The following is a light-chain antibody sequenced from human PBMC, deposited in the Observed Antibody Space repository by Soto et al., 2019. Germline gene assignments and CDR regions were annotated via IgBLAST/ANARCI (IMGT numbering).Light chain of an antibody. V-gene: IGKV3-20*01. Sequence: EIVLTQSPGTLSLSPGERATLSCRAGQRVTSSYLARYQQKPGQAPRLLMYGASSRATGIPDRFSGSGSGTDFTLTISRLDPEDFAVYYCQQYGSSPITFGQGTRLEIK. CDR2: GAS. CDR3: QQYGSSPIT. CDR1: QRVTSSY. J-gene: IGKJ5*01.